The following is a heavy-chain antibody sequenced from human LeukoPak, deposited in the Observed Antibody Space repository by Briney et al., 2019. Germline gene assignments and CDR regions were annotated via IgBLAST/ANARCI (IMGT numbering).Heavy chain of an antibody. Sequence: PSETLSLTCTVSGYSISSGYYWGWIRQPPGRGLEWIGSIYHSRSTYYNPSLKSRVTISVDTSKNQFSLKLSSVTAADTAVYYCARADKQGRIAAAGINWFDPWGQGTLVTVSS. J-gene: IGHJ5*02. CDR2: IYHSRST. D-gene: IGHD6-13*01. V-gene: IGHV4-38-2*02. CDR3: ARADKQGRIAAAGINWFDP. CDR1: GYSISSGYY.